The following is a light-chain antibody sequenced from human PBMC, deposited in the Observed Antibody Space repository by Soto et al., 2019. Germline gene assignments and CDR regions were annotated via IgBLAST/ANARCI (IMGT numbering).Light chain of an antibody. CDR3: TSYPSSTPFYV. J-gene: IGLJ1*01. V-gene: IGLV2-14*03. Sequence: QSVLTQPASVSGSPGQSIDISCTGVRTDVADGYDYVSWYQQHPGQAPQLIIYDVSNRPSGVSDRFSGSKSGNTASLTISGLQAEDEAEYYCTSYPSSTPFYVFGTGTKVTVL. CDR2: DVS. CDR1: RTDVADGYDY.